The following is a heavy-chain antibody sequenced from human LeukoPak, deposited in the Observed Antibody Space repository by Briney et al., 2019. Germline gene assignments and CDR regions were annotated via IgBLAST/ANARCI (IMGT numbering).Heavy chain of an antibody. D-gene: IGHD6-13*01. CDR3: GRVIAGAIDY. CDR1: GFTFSGHS. J-gene: IGHJ4*02. CDR2: INLDGSER. V-gene: IGHV3-7*01. Sequence: GGSLRLSCAASGFTFSGHSITWVRQAPGKGLAWVANINLDGSERFYVDFVKGRFTISRDNADNSMYLQMNSLRAEDTAVYYCGRVIAGAIDYWGQGTLVTVSS.